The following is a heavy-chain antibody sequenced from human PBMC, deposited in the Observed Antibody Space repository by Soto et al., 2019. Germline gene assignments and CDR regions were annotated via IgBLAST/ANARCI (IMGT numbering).Heavy chain of an antibody. J-gene: IGHJ4*02. CDR1: RFTFSRYA. CDR3: VRGLGTKEYYSSGWQIFYY. Sequence: GGSLRLTCAASRFTFSRYAMSWVRQAPGKGLEWVSSLTGSGGSTFYADSVKGRFTISRENAKNSLYLQMNSLRAGDTAVYYCVRGLGTKEYYSSGWQIFYYWGQGTLVTAPQ. CDR2: LTGSGGST. V-gene: IGHV3-23*01. D-gene: IGHD6-19*01.